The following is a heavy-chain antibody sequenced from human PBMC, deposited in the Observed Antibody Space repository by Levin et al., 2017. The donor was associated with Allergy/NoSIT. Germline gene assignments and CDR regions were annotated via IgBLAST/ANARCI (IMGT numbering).Heavy chain of an antibody. V-gene: IGHV1-2*02. CDR2: INPNSGGT. CDR1: GYTFTGYY. J-gene: IGHJ5*02. D-gene: IGHD1-1*01. CDR3: ARVDWNHDEIWFDP. Sequence: ASVKVSCKASGYTFTGYYMHWVRQAPGQGLEWMGWINPNSGGTNYAQKFQGRVTMTRDTSISTAYMELSRLRSDDTAVYYCARVDWNHDEIWFDPWGQGTLVTVSS.